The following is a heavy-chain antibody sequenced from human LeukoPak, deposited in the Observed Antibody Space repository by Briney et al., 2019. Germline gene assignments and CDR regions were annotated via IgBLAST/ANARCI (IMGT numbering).Heavy chain of an antibody. CDR1: GGSISSYY. Sequence: SETLSLTCTVSGGSISSYYLSWIRQPPGKGLEWIGYIYYSGSTNYNPSLKSRVTISVDTSKNQFSLKLSSVTAADTAVYYCARDRVYCSGGSCYELDAFDIWGQGTMVTVSS. CDR2: IYYSGST. J-gene: IGHJ3*02. CDR3: ARDRVYCSGGSCYELDAFDI. D-gene: IGHD2-15*01. V-gene: IGHV4-59*12.